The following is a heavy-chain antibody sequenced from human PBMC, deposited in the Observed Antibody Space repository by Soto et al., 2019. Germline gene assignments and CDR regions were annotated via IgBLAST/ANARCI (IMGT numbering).Heavy chain of an antibody. V-gene: IGHV3-30*18. Sequence: GGSLRLSCAASGFTFSSYGMHWVRQAPGKGLEWVAVISYDGSNKYYGDSVKGRFTISRDNSKNTLYLQMNSLRAEDTAVYYCAKIGRGYSYGFYWGQGTLVTVSS. D-gene: IGHD5-18*01. CDR1: GFTFSSYG. CDR2: ISYDGSNK. J-gene: IGHJ4*02. CDR3: AKIGRGYSYGFY.